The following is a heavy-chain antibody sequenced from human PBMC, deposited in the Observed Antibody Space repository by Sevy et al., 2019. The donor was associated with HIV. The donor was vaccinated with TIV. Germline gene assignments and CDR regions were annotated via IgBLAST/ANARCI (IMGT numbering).Heavy chain of an antibody. J-gene: IGHJ3*02. CDR1: GFTFRSYA. CDR2: IYGSVGTT. V-gene: IGHV3-23*01. Sequence: GGSLRLSCAASGFTFRSYAMNWVRQAPGKGLEWVSTIYGSVGTTYYADSVKGRFTISRDNSENTLYLQMNSLRAEDTAVYFCAGGRYDSSGSFDAFDIWGQGTMVTVSS. CDR3: AGGRYDSSGSFDAFDI. D-gene: IGHD3-22*01.